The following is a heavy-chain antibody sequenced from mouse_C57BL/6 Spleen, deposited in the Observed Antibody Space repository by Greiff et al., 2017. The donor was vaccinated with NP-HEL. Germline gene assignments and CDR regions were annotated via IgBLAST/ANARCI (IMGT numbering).Heavy chain of an antibody. CDR2: IDPATGGT. CDR3: TRDYYGSSTLDYAMDY. Sequence: QVQLQQSGAELVRPGASVTLSCKASGYTFTDYEMHWVKQTPVHGLEWIGAIDPATGGTAYNQKFKGKAILTADKSSSTAYMELRSLTSEDSAVYYCTRDYYGSSTLDYAMDYWGQGTSVTVSS. CDR1: GYTFTDYE. J-gene: IGHJ4*01. D-gene: IGHD1-1*01. V-gene: IGHV1-15*01.